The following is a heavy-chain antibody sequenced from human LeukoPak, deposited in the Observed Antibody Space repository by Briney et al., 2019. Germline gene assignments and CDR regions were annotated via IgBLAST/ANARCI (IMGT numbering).Heavy chain of an antibody. D-gene: IGHD3-22*01. J-gene: IGHJ2*01. Sequence: ASVKVSCKASGDTFTGYYLHWVRQAPGQGLEWMGWINPNSGGTNYAQRFQGRVTMTRDTSISTAYMELGRLRSEDTAVYYCARLDSSATKDWYFDLWGRGTLVTVSS. V-gene: IGHV1-2*02. CDR3: ARLDSSATKDWYFDL. CDR2: INPNSGGT. CDR1: GDTFTGYY.